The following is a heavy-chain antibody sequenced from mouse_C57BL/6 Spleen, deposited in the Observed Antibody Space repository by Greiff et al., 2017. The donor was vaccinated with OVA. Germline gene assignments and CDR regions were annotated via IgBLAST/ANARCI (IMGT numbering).Heavy chain of an antibody. D-gene: IGHD1-3*01. CDR2: INPSNGGT. J-gene: IGHJ3*01. V-gene: IGHV1-53*01. Sequence: QVQLQQSGTELVKPGASVKLSCKASGYTFTSYWMHWVKQRPGQGLEWIGNINPSNGGTNYNEKFKSKATLTVDKSSSTAYMQLSSLTSEDAAVYYCAIRGWFAYWGQGTLVTVSA. CDR1: GYTFTSYW. CDR3: AIRGWFAY.